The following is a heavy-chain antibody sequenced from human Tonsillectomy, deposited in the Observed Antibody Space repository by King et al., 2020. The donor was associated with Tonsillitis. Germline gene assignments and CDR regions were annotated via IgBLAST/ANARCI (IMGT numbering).Heavy chain of an antibody. J-gene: IGHJ4*02. D-gene: IGHD6-19*01. CDR3: ARERLYSSGWGIDY. V-gene: IGHV3-30*19. Sequence: VQLVESGGGVVQPGRSLRLSCAASGFSFSSYAMHWVRQAPGKGLEWVAIISFDESRKNYADSVNGRFTISRDNSNNTLYLQMNSLRAEDTAVYYCARERLYSSGWGIDYWGQGALLTVSS. CDR1: GFSFSSYA. CDR2: ISFDESRK.